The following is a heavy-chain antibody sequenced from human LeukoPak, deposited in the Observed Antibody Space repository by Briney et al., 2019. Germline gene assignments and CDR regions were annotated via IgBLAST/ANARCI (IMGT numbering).Heavy chain of an antibody. Sequence: PGGSLRLSCAASGFTFSSYAMHWVRQAPGKGLEWVAVISYDGSNKYYADSVKGRFTISRDNSKNTLYLQMNSLRAEDTAVYYCARDTRVVAATLGYWGQGTLVTVSS. D-gene: IGHD2-15*01. CDR3: ARDTRVVAATLGY. J-gene: IGHJ4*02. V-gene: IGHV3-30*04. CDR2: ISYDGSNK. CDR1: GFTFSSYA.